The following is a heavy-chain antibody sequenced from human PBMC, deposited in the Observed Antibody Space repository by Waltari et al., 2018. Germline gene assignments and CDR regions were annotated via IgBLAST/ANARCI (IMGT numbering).Heavy chain of an antibody. CDR1: GYSISSGYY. Sequence: QVQLQESGPGLVKPSETLSLTCAVSGYSISSGYYWGWIRQPPGEWSEWVVSIYPSGSTYYNPSLKSRVTISVDTSKNQFSLKLSSVTAADTAVYYCARDRDYYDSGGYYPLDYWGQGTLVTVSS. CDR3: ARDRDYYDSGGYYPLDY. V-gene: IGHV4-38-2*02. D-gene: IGHD3-22*01. J-gene: IGHJ4*02. CDR2: IYPSGST.